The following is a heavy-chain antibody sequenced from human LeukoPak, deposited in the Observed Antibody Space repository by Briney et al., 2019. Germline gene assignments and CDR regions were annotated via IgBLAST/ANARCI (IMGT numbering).Heavy chain of an antibody. V-gene: IGHV1-69*02. CDR3: ASLLTTGNWFYYYGMDV. CDR1: GGTFNSYS. J-gene: IGHJ6*02. Sequence: ASVKVSCKASGGTFNSYSIIWVRQAPGQGLEWMGRIIPIFGIANYAQKFQGRVTITADTSTSTAYMELSSLRSEDTAVYYCASLLTTGNWFYYYGMDVWGQGNTVTVSS. D-gene: IGHD3-16*01. CDR2: IIPIFGIA.